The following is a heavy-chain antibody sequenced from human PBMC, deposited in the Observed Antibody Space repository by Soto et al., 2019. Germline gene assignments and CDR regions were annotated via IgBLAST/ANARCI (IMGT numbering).Heavy chain of an antibody. D-gene: IGHD1-7*01. CDR2: IIPIFGTA. V-gene: IGHV1-69*01. CDR3: ARDTGTTERIVDYYGMDV. CDR1: VGTFSSYA. Sequence: QVQLVQSGAEVKKPGSSVKVSCKASVGTFSSYAISWVRQAPGQGLEWMGGIIPIFGTANYAQKFQGRVTITADESTSTAYMELSSLRSEDTAVYYCARDTGTTERIVDYYGMDVWGQGTTVTVSS. J-gene: IGHJ6*02.